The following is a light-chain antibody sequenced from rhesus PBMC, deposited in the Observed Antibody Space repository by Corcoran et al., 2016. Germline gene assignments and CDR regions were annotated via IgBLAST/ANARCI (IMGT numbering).Light chain of an antibody. V-gene: IGLV1-60*01. CDR3: AAWDDSLNGYI. J-gene: IGLJ1*01. CDR2: YNS. CDR1: SSNIGSKG. Sequence: SVVTQPPSASEAARKSVTISCSGSSSNIGSKGVSWYQHLPGTAPKLPIYYNSQRVSGVSDRFSGSKSGTSASLAISGLQTDDEAYYHCAAWDDSLNGYIFGAGTRLTVL.